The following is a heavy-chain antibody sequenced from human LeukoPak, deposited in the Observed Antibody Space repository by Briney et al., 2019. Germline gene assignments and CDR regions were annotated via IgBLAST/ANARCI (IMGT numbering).Heavy chain of an antibody. CDR2: IYSGGST. Sequence: GGSLRLSCAASGFTVSSNYMSWVRQAPGKGLGWVSVIYSGGSTYYADSVKGRFTISRDNSKNTLYLQMNSLRAEDTAVYYCARDSEGGYSYGPGDYWGQGTLVTVSS. D-gene: IGHD5-18*01. V-gene: IGHV3-66*01. CDR1: GFTVSSNY. CDR3: ARDSEGGYSYGPGDY. J-gene: IGHJ4*02.